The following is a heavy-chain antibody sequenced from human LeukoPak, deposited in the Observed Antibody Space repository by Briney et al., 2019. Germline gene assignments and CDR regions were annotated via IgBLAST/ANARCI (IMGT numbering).Heavy chain of an antibody. CDR2: ISGSGGTT. CDR1: GFTFNNYD. Sequence: GGSLRLSCAASGFTFNNYDITWVRQAPGKGLEWVSKISGSGGTTYYADSVKGRFTISRDNSKNTLYLQMNSLRAEDTAVYYCAKPSISDAFDIWGQGTMVTVSS. J-gene: IGHJ3*02. V-gene: IGHV3-23*01. D-gene: IGHD2-21*01. CDR3: AKPSISDAFDI.